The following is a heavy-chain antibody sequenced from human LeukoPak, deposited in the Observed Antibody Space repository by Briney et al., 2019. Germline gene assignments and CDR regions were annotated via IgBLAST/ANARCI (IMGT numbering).Heavy chain of an antibody. CDR1: GFTFSSYG. D-gene: IGHD6-13*01. CDR3: ARESSGWYGAFDI. V-gene: IGHV3-30*02. J-gene: IGHJ3*02. Sequence: PGGSLRLSCAASGFTFSSYGMHWVRQAPGKGLEWVAFIRYDGSNKYYADSVKGRFTISRDNAKNTLYLQMNSLRAEDTAVYYCARESSGWYGAFDIWGQGTMVTVSS. CDR2: IRYDGSNK.